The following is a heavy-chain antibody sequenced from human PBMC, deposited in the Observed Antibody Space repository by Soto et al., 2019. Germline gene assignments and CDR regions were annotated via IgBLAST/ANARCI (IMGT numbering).Heavy chain of an antibody. CDR3: ARSLSKVAATSYFDY. CDR1: GFTFSSYG. J-gene: IGHJ4*02. V-gene: IGHV3-33*01. CDR2: IWYDGSNK. D-gene: IGHD2-15*01. Sequence: QVQLVESGGGVVQPGRSLRLSCAASGFTFSSYGMHWVRQAPGKGLEWVAVIWYDGSNKYYADSVKGRFTISRDNSKNTLYLQMNRLRAEDTAVYYCARSLSKVAATSYFDYWGQGTLVTVSS.